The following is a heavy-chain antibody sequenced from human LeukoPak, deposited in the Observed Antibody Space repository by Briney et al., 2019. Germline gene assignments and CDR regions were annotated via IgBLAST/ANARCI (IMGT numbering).Heavy chain of an antibody. V-gene: IGHV4-30-4*01. CDR2: IYYSGST. CDR3: ARVPRYSSSWYYFDY. CDR1: GGSISSGDYY. D-gene: IGHD6-13*01. J-gene: IGHJ4*02. Sequence: PSQTLSLTCTVSGGSISSGDYYWSWIRQPPGKGLEWLGYIYYSGSTYCNPSLKSRVTISVDTSKDQFSLKLSSVTAADTAVYYCARVPRYSSSWYYFDYWGQGTLVTVSS.